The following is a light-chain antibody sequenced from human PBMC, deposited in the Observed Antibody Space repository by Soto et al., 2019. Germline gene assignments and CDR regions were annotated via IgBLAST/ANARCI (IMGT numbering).Light chain of an antibody. CDR3: QQYNVWPLT. CDR1: QSVSSN. CDR2: VAS. Sequence: EIVLTQSPATLSVSPGERATLSGRASQSVSSNLAWYQQKPGQTPKILIYVASTRATGIPARFSGSGSGTEFTLTISSLQSEDFAVYYCQQYNVWPLTFGGGTKVEFK. V-gene: IGKV3-15*01. J-gene: IGKJ4*01.